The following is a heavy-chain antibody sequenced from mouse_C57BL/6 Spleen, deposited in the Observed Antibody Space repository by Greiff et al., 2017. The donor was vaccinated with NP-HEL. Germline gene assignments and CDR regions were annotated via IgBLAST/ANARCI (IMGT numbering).Heavy chain of an antibody. CDR3: ASSYYYGSSYRPAWFAY. CDR1: GYTFTSYW. Sequence: VQLQQPGAELVRPGTSVKLSCKASGYTFTSYWMHWVKQRPGQGLEWIGVIDPSDSYTNYNQKFKGKATLTVDTSSSTAYMQLSSLTSEDSAVYSCASSYYYGSSYRPAWFAYWGQGTLVTVSA. V-gene: IGHV1-59*01. CDR2: IDPSDSYT. D-gene: IGHD1-1*01. J-gene: IGHJ3*01.